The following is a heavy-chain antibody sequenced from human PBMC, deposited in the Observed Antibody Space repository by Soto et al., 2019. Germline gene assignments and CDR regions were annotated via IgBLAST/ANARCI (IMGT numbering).Heavy chain of an antibody. V-gene: IGHV4-39*01. D-gene: IGHD3-22*01. Sequence: PSETLSLTCTVSGGSISSSSYYWGWIRQPPGKGLEWIGSIYYSGSTYYNPSLKSRVTISVDTSKNQFSLKLSSVTAADTAVYYCARQVRSGYYDSVAEVPWGQGTLVTVSS. CDR3: ARQVRSGYYDSVAEVP. J-gene: IGHJ5*02. CDR2: IYYSGST. CDR1: GGSISSSSYY.